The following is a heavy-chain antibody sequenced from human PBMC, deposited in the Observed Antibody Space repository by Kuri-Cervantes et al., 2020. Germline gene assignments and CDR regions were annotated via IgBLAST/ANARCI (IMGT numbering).Heavy chain of an antibody. CDR2: IYHSGST. D-gene: IGHD5-12*01. CDR1: GGSFSGYY. CDR3: ARLQHSGLHGAGSFDI. V-gene: IGHV4-34*01. J-gene: IGHJ3*02. Sequence: GSLRLSCAVYGGSFSGYYWSWIRQPPGKGLEWIGSIYHSGSTYYNPSLKSRVTISVDTSKNQFSLKLSSVTAADTAVYYCARLQHSGLHGAGSFDIWGQGTMVTVSS.